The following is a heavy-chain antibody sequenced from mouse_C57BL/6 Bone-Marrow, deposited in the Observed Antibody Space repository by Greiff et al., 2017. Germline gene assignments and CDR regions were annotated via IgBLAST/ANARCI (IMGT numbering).Heavy chain of an antibody. J-gene: IGHJ2*01. CDR3: ARDGIYYGSSSGY. CDR2: IYPGDGDT. Sequence: QVQLQQSGAELVKPGASVKISCKASGYAFSSYWMNWVKQRPGKGLEWIGQIYPGDGDTNYNGKFKGKATLTADKSSSTAYMQLSSLTSEDSAVYFCARDGIYYGSSSGYWGQGTTLTVSS. D-gene: IGHD1-1*01. V-gene: IGHV1-80*01. CDR1: GYAFSSYW.